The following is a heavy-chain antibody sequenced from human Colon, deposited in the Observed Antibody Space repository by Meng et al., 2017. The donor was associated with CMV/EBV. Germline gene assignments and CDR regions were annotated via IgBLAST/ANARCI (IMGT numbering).Heavy chain of an antibody. CDR3: AKARFAYGPTFADH. J-gene: IGHJ4*02. CDR1: GFSFRGSA. D-gene: IGHD2/OR15-2a*01. Sequence: GESLKFSCAASGFSFRGSAMSWVRQAPGKGLEWVSAISGAGTATYYADPVQGRFIVSRDNSNNTLYLQMNSLRAEDTAIYYCAKARFAYGPTFADHWGQGILVTVSS. V-gene: IGHV3-23*01. CDR2: ISGAGTAT.